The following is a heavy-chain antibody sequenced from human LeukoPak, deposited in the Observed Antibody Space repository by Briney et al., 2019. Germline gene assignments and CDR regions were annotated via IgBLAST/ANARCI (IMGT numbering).Heavy chain of an antibody. V-gene: IGHV3-30*18. D-gene: IGHD7-27*01. Sequence: GRSLRLSCAASGFTFGSYGMHWVHQAPGKGLEWVAVISYDGSNKYYADSVKGRFTISRDNSKNTLYLQMNSLRAEDTAVYYCAKGQNQGANWGSNYFDYWGQGTLVTVSS. J-gene: IGHJ4*02. CDR3: AKGQNQGANWGSNYFDY. CDR2: ISYDGSNK. CDR1: GFTFGSYG.